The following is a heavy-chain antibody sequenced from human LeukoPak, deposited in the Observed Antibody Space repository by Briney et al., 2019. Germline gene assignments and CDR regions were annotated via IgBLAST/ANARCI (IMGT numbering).Heavy chain of an antibody. V-gene: IGHV3-23*01. Sequence: PGGSMRLSCAASGFTFSSYAMSWVRQAPGKGLEWVSAISGSGGSTYYADSVKGRFTISRDNSKNTLYLQMNSLRAEDTAVYYCAKGAVAGNYYGMDVWGQGTTVTVSS. CDR1: GFTFSSYA. J-gene: IGHJ6*02. CDR2: ISGSGGST. CDR3: AKGAVAGNYYGMDV. D-gene: IGHD6-19*01.